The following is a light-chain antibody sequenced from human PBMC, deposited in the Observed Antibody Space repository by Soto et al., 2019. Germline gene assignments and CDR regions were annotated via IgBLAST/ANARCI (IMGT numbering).Light chain of an antibody. Sequence: EIVLTQSPATLSLSPGERATLSCRASQSVSSYLAWYQQKPGQAPRLLIYDASNRATGIPVRFSGSGSGTDFTLTISSLEPEDFAVYYCLQRSNWPPTFGQGTKVDIK. CDR2: DAS. CDR1: QSVSSY. J-gene: IGKJ1*01. CDR3: LQRSNWPPT. V-gene: IGKV3-11*01.